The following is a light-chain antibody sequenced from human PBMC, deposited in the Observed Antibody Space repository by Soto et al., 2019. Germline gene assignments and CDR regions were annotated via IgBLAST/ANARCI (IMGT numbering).Light chain of an antibody. V-gene: IGKV1-9*01. Sequence: DIHLSQSPSFLSASIGDRVTITCRASRGISSHLAWYQQKPGKAPKLLIYAASTLQSGVPSRFSGSGSGTEFTLTISSLQPEDSATYYCQQVNSYPLTFGGGTKVDIK. CDR2: AAS. J-gene: IGKJ4*01. CDR3: QQVNSYPLT. CDR1: RGISSH.